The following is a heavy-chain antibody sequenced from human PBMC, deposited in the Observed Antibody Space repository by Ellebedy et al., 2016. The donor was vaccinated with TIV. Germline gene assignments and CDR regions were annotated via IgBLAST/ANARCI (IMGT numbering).Heavy chain of an antibody. Sequence: SVKVSCKASGGIFNWYGISWARQAPGQGLEWMGRIIPILGITNYAQKFQGRVTITADTSMSTVYMELNSLRSEDTAVYYCARDRDGDPLDLWGQGTLVTVSS. J-gene: IGHJ5*02. CDR1: GGIFNWYG. D-gene: IGHD4-17*01. V-gene: IGHV1-69*04. CDR2: IIPILGIT. CDR3: ARDRDGDPLDL.